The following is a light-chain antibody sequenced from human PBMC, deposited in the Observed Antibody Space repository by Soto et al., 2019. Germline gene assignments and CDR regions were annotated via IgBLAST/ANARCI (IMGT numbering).Light chain of an antibody. CDR2: GVN. CDR1: ISDFVLYNY. J-gene: IGLJ1*01. Sequence: QSALTQPASVSGSPGQSITISCSGTISDFVLYNYVSWYQQHPGKAPKLMIYGVNNRPSGVSNRFSGSKSGNTASLTISGLQADDEADSYCSSYTTSSALQVFGTGTKVTVL. V-gene: IGLV2-14*01. CDR3: SSYTTSSALQV.